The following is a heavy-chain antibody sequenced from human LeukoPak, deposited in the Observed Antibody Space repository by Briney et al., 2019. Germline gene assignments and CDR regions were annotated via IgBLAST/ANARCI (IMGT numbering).Heavy chain of an antibody. Sequence: PGGSLRLSCAASGFTFSSYSMNWVRQAPGKGLEWASSISSSSSYIYYADSVKGRFTISRDSAKNTLYLQMNSLRAEDAAMYFCAGSLGYSYGSYHWGQGILVTVSS. V-gene: IGHV3-21*01. D-gene: IGHD5-18*01. J-gene: IGHJ1*01. CDR3: AGSLGYSYGSYH. CDR1: GFTFSSYS. CDR2: ISSSSSYI.